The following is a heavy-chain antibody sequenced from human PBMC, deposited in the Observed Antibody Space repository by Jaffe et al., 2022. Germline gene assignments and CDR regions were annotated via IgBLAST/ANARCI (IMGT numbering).Heavy chain of an antibody. CDR3: ARGLGRPPQGPGGNYYYYYYMDV. CDR1: GGSFSGYY. Sequence: QVQLQQWGAGLLKPSETLSLTCAVYGGSFSGYYWSWIRQPPGKGLEWIGEINHSGSTNYNPSLKSRVTISVDTSKNQFSLKLSSVTAADTAVYYCARGLGRPPQGPGGNYYYYYYMDVWGKGTTVTVSS. J-gene: IGHJ6*03. CDR2: INHSGST. D-gene: IGHD3-16*01. V-gene: IGHV4-34*01.